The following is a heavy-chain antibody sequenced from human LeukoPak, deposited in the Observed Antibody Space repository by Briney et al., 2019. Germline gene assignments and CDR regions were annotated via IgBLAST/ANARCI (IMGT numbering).Heavy chain of an antibody. J-gene: IGHJ4*02. CDR2: ISAYNGNT. Sequence: GASVKVSCTASGYTFTSYGISWVRQAPGQGLEWMGWISAYNGNTNYAQKLQGRVTMTTDTSTSTAYMELRSLRSDDTAVYYCARAYHRKRYCSSTSCPYYFDYWGQGTLVTVSS. V-gene: IGHV1-18*01. CDR1: GYTFTSYG. CDR3: ARAYHRKRYCSSTSCPYYFDY. D-gene: IGHD2-2*01.